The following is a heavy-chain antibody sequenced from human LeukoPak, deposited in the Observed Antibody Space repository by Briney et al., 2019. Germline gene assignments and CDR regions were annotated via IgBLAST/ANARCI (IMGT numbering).Heavy chain of an antibody. J-gene: IGHJ4*02. CDR2: INPNSGGT. Sequence: ASVQVSCKASGYTFTGYYMHWVRQAPGQGLEWMGWINPNSGGTNYAQKFQGRVTMTRDTSISTAYMELSRLRSDDTAVYYCALSRDVLRFLEWSYLDYWGQGTLVTVSS. V-gene: IGHV1-2*02. CDR1: GYTFTGYY. D-gene: IGHD3-3*01. CDR3: ALSRDVLRFLEWSYLDY.